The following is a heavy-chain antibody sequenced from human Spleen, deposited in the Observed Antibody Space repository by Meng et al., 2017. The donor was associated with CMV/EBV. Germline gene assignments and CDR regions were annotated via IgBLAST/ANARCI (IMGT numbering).Heavy chain of an antibody. CDR1: GFTFSSYS. V-gene: IGHV3-21*01. J-gene: IGHJ6*02. CDR3: ARVIGYCSGGSCYSSAPYYYYYGMDV. Sequence: GGPLRLSCAASGFTFSSYSMNWVRQAPGKGLEWVSSISSSSSYIYYADSVKGRFTISRDNAKNSLYLQMNSLRAEDTAVYYCARVIGYCSGGSCYSSAPYYYYYGMDVWGQGTTVTVSS. CDR2: ISSSSSYI. D-gene: IGHD2-15*01.